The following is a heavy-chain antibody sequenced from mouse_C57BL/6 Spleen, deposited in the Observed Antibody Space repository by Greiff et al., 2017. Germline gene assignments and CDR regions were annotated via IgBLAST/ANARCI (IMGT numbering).Heavy chain of an antibody. V-gene: IGHV5-17*01. CDR2: ISSGSSTI. CDR1: GFTFSDYG. CDR3: ASPNWDVRWYFDV. J-gene: IGHJ1*03. Sequence: EVHLVESGGGLVKPGGSLKLSCAASGFTFSDYGMHWVRQAPEKGLEWVAYISSGSSTIYYADTVKGRFTISRDNAKNTLFLQMTSLRSEDTAMYYCASPNWDVRWYFDVWGTGTTVTVSS. D-gene: IGHD4-1*02.